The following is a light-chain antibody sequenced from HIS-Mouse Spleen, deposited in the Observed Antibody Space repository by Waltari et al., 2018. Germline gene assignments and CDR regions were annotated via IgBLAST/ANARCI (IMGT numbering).Light chain of an antibody. Sequence: DIQLTQSPSFLSASVGDRVTITCRASKGISSYLAWYQQKPGKAPKLLIYAASTLQSGVPSRFSGSGSWTEFTLTISSLQPEDFATYYCQQLNSYAPTFGQGTNVEIK. CDR1: KGISSY. V-gene: IGKV1-9*01. CDR3: QQLNSYAPT. J-gene: IGKJ1*01. CDR2: AAS.